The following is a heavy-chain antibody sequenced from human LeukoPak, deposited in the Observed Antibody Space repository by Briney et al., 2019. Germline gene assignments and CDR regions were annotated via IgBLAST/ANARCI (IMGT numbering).Heavy chain of an antibody. CDR1: GYTFTSYG. Sequence: ASVTVSFKASGYTFTSYGISWVRQAPGQGLEWMGWISAYNGNTNYAQKLQGRVTMTTDTATSTAYMELRSLRSDDTAVYYCARWSGGSGPKMEAFDIWGQGTMVTVSS. CDR2: ISAYNGNT. D-gene: IGHD3-10*01. V-gene: IGHV1-18*01. CDR3: ARWSGGSGPKMEAFDI. J-gene: IGHJ3*02.